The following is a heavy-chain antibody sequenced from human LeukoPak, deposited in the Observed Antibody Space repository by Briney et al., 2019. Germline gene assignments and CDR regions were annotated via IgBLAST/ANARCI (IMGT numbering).Heavy chain of an antibody. J-gene: IGHJ4*02. CDR2: ISYDGSNK. CDR1: GFTFSSYA. CDR3: ARAESGYCSSTSCYVGGGDY. V-gene: IGHV3-30*04. D-gene: IGHD2-2*01. Sequence: PGGSLRLSCAASGFTFSSYAMHWVRQAPGKGLEWVAVISYDGSNKYYADSVKGRFTISRDNSKNTLYLQMNNLRAEDTAVYYCARAESGYCSSTSCYVGGGDYWGQGTLVTVSS.